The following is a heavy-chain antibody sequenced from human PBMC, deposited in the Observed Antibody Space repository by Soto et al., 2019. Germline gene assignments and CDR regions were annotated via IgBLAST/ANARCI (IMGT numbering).Heavy chain of an antibody. CDR1: GGTFSSYA. CDR3: ASYPGDFWSGYLDY. V-gene: IGHV1-69*13. D-gene: IGHD3-3*01. CDR2: IIPIFGTA. Sequence: GASVKVSCKASGGTFSSYAISWVRQAPGQGLEWMGGIIPIFGTANYAQKFQGRVTITADESTSTAYMELSSLRSEDTAVYYCASYPGDFWSGYLDYWGQGTLVTVSS. J-gene: IGHJ4*02.